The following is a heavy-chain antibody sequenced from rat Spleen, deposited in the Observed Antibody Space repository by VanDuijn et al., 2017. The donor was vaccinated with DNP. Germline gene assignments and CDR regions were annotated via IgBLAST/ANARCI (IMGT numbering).Heavy chain of an antibody. J-gene: IGHJ2*01. V-gene: IGHV5-25*01. Sequence: EVQLVESGGGLVQPGRSMKLSCATSGFTFSNYDMAWVRQAPKKGLEWVTSINSNGGSTSYRDSVRGRFTIFRDIPKSSLYLQMNTLKSEDTATYYCARHPRYGYKEDYFDYWGQGVMVTVSS. CDR3: ARHPRYGYKEDYFDY. CDR1: GFTFSNYD. D-gene: IGHD1-9*01. CDR2: INSNGGST.